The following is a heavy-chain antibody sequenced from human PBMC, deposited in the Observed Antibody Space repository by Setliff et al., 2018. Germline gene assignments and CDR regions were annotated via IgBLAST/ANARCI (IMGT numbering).Heavy chain of an antibody. CDR2: IWYDGSNK. D-gene: IGHD3-3*01. V-gene: IGHV3-33*01. Sequence: GGSLRLSCAASGFTFSTYGMHWVRQAPGKGLEWVAYIWYDGSNKYYVDSVKGRFTVSRDNSKNSVYLQMNSLRAEDTALYHCAREVWTIYDKSWSGYTDLWGQGTQVTVSS. CDR1: GFTFSTYG. CDR3: AREVWTIYDKSWSGYTDL. J-gene: IGHJ5*02.